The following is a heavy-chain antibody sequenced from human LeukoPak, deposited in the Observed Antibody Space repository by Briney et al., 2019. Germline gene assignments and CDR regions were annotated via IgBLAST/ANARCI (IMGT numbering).Heavy chain of an antibody. D-gene: IGHD3-22*01. CDR1: GGSFSDYY. J-gene: IGHJ1*01. CDR3: AYSSGFQQH. V-gene: IGHV4-34*01. Sequence: PSETLSLTCAVYGGSFSDYYWSWFRQPPGKGLEWIGEINHSGFTNYNPSLKSRVSISVDTSKNQFSLKLSSVTAADTALYYCAYSSGFQQHWGQGTLLTVSS. CDR2: INHSGFT.